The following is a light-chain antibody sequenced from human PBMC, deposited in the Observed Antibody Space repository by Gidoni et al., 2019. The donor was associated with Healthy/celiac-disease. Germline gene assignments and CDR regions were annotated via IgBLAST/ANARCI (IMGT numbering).Light chain of an antibody. CDR2: DDS. CDR3: QVWDSSSDHLV. V-gene: IGLV3-21*02. CDR1: KIGSKS. J-gene: IGLJ3*02. Sequence: SYVLTQPPSVSVAPGQTARITCGGNKIGSKSVNWYQQKPGQAPVLVVYDDSDRPSGIPERFSGSNSGNTATLTISRVEAGDEADYYCQVWDSSSDHLVFGGGTKLTVL.